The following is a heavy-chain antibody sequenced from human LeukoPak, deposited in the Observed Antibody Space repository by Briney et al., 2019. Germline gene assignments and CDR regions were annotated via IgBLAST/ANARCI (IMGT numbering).Heavy chain of an antibody. CDR3: ASPGGGVAGHFDY. J-gene: IGHJ4*02. D-gene: IGHD6-19*01. Sequence: ASVKVSCKASGYAFTGYFLHWVRQAPGQGLEWMGWINPKSGDTNYPQNFQGRVTMTRDTSISTAYMELSRLRSDDTAMYYCASPGGGVAGHFDYWGQGTLVTVSS. CDR1: GYAFTGYF. CDR2: INPKSGDT. V-gene: IGHV1-2*02.